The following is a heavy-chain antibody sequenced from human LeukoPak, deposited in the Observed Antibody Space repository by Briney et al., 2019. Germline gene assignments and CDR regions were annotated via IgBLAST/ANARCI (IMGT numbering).Heavy chain of an antibody. CDR3: ARESALAGSYYNELDY. CDR1: GYTFTGYY. D-gene: IGHD3-10*01. V-gene: IGHV1-2*02. CDR2: INPNSGGS. J-gene: IGHJ4*02. Sequence: ASVKVSCKASGYTFTGYYIHWVRQAPGQGLEWMGWINPNSGGSTYAQKFQGRVTMTRDTSISTAYMELSRLRSDDTAVYYCARESALAGSYYNELDYWGQGTLVTVSS.